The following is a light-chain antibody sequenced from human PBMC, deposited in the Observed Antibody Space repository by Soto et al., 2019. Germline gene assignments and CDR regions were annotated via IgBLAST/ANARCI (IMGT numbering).Light chain of an antibody. CDR1: QTVRNN. Sequence: EIVLTQSPATLSLSPGERATLSCRASQTVRNNLAWYQQRPGQAPRLLIYDASSRATGIPARFSGSGSGTDFTLTITSLEPEDFAVYYCQQYNDWPPYSFGQGTKVDIK. CDR3: QQYNDWPPYS. CDR2: DAS. J-gene: IGKJ2*01. V-gene: IGKV3-11*01.